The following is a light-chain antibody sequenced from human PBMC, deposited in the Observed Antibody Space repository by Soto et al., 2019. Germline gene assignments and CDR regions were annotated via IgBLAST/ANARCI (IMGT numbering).Light chain of an antibody. Sequence: QSALTQPASMSGSPGQSITISCTGTSSDAGGYNYVSWYQQHPGKAPKLMIYDVSNRPSGVSNRFSGSKSGNTASLTISGLQAEDEADYYCSSYTSSSTLVFGGGTKLTVL. CDR3: SSYTSSSTLV. J-gene: IGLJ2*01. CDR1: SSDAGGYNY. V-gene: IGLV2-14*01. CDR2: DVS.